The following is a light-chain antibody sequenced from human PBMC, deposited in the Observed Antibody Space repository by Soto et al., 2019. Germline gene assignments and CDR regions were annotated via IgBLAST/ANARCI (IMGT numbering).Light chain of an antibody. CDR3: QQYYSSPLT. CDR2: WAS. J-gene: IGKJ4*01. V-gene: IGKV4-1*01. Sequence: DIVMTQSPDSLAVSVRERATINCKSSQSVLYSSNNKNYLAWYQQKPGQPPKLIIYWASTRESGVPDRFSGSGSGTDFTLTISSLQAEDVAVYYCQQYYSSPLTFGGGTKVEIK. CDR1: QSVLYSSNNKNY.